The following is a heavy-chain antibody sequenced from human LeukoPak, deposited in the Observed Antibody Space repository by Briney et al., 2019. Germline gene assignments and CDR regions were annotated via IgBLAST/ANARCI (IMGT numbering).Heavy chain of an antibody. Sequence: SGGSVRLSCAASGFTFSRYWMHWVRQAPGKGLEWVSRINPDGSTTTYADSVKGRFTISRDNAKNTVYLQMNSLRAEDTALYHCVRVLSGSWDWFDPWGQGIPVIVSS. CDR1: GFTFSRYW. CDR2: INPDGSTT. CDR3: VRVLSGSWDWFDP. D-gene: IGHD3-22*01. J-gene: IGHJ5*02. V-gene: IGHV3-74*01.